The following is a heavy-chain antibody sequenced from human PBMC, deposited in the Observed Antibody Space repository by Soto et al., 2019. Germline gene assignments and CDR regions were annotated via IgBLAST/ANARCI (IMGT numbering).Heavy chain of an antibody. CDR2: ISISGDSS. V-gene: IGHV3-23*01. Sequence: EVQLLESGGGLVQPGGSLRLSCAASGFTFSSYAMTWVRQAPGKGLEWVSAISISGDSSYYADSVKGRFTISRDNSKNTLYLQMNSLRAEDTAVYYCAKAQSSSWANWIDPWGQGTLVTVSS. D-gene: IGHD6-13*01. J-gene: IGHJ5*02. CDR3: AKAQSSSWANWIDP. CDR1: GFTFSSYA.